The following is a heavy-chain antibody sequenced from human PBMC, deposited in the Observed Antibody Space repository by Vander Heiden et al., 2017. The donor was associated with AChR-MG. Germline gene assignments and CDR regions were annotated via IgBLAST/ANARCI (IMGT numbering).Heavy chain of an antibody. D-gene: IGHD3-16*01. V-gene: IGHV4-61*01. J-gene: IGHJ6*02. CDR3: ARSLMITFGGVYGMDV. Sequence: QVQLQESGPGLVKPSATLSLTCTVSGGSVSSGSYYWSWIRQPPGKGLEWIGYIYYSGSTNYNPSLKSRVTISVDTSKNQFSLKLSSVTAADTAVYYCARSLMITFGGVYGMDVWGQGTTVTVSS. CDR1: GGSVSSGSYY. CDR2: IYYSGST.